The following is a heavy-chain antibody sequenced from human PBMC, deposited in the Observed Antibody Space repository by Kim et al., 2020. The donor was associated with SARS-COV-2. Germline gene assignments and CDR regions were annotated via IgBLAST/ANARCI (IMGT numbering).Heavy chain of an antibody. CDR3: ARGWSGVVPSPILGLGPHCAYFAGDV. Sequence: SETLSLTCAVYVGSLSGYRWTWVRQSPGKGLEWIGEINHSGGTNYNPSLRSRVAISIDTSKNQVSLKLKSVTAADTAIYFCARGWSGVVPSPILGLGPHCAYFAGDVWGRGTTVSVFS. CDR1: VGSLSGYR. V-gene: IGHV4-34*01. D-gene: IGHD7-27*01. CDR2: INHSGGT. J-gene: IGHJ6*02.